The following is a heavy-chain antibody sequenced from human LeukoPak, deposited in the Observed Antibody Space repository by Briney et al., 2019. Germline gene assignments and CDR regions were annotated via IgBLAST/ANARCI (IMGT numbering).Heavy chain of an antibody. CDR1: GGIVNSYA. J-gene: IGHJ4*02. CDR2: IIPIFGTT. Sequence: SVKVSCKASGGIVNSYAISWVRQAPGQGLEWMGRIIPIFGTTNYAQKFQGRVTITTDESTGIAYMELSSLRSEDTAVYYCARYGGAYDSSGYSYWGQGTLATVSS. D-gene: IGHD3-22*01. CDR3: ARYGGAYDSSGYSY. V-gene: IGHV1-69*05.